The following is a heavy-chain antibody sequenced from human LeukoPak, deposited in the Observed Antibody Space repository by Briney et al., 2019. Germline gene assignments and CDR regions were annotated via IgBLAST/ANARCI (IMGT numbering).Heavy chain of an antibody. CDR1: GGTFSSYA. V-gene: IGHV1-69*05. CDR2: IIPILGTA. D-gene: IGHD1-20*01. Sequence: ASVKVSCKASGGTFSSYAISWVRQAPGQGLEWVGRIIPILGTANYAQKFQGRVTITTYESTSTAYMELSSLRSEDTAVYYCARASITGTRVDYWGQGTLVTVSS. CDR3: ARASITGTRVDY. J-gene: IGHJ4*02.